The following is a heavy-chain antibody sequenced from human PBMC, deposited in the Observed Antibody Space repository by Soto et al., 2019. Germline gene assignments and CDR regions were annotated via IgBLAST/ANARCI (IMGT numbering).Heavy chain of an antibody. J-gene: IGHJ6*02. CDR3: ARDRRVTNSWSPGDSYHYGLDV. V-gene: IGHV4-30-4*08. CDR1: GFIFSRYEM. Sequence: LRLSCAASGFIFSRYEMNWIRQAPGKGLEWIGNIFYSGATPYNPSLESRVTISLDRSKNQFSLKLDSVTAADTAVYYCARDRRVTNSWSPGDSYHYGLDVWGQGTTVTVSS. D-gene: IGHD6-13*01. CDR2: IFYSGAT.